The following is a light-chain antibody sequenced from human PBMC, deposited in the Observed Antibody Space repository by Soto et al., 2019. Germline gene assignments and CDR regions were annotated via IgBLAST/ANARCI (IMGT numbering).Light chain of an antibody. CDR2: DAS. Sequence: DIPMTQSPSSLSASVGDRVTITCQASQDISNYLNWYQQKPGKAPKLLIYDASNLETGVSSRFSGSGSGTDFTFTISSLQPEDIATYYCQQYDNLPTITFGQGTRLEIK. CDR3: QQYDNLPTIT. V-gene: IGKV1-33*01. CDR1: QDISNY. J-gene: IGKJ5*01.